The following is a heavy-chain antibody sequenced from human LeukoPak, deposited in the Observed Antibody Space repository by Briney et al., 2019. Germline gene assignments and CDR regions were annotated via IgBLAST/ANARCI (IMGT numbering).Heavy chain of an antibody. D-gene: IGHD6-6*01. CDR1: GGSFSGYY. CDR2: INHSGST. V-gene: IGHV4-34*01. J-gene: IGHJ5*02. CDR3: ARSENSSYVSYNWFDP. Sequence: SETLSLTCAVYGGSFSGYYWSWIRQPPGKGLEWIGEINHSGSTNYNPSLKSRVTLSVDTSKNQFSLKLSSVTAADTAVYYCARSENSSYVSYNWFDPWGQGTLVTVSS.